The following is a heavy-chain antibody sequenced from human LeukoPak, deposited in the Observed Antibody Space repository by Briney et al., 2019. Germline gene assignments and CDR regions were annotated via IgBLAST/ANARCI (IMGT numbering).Heavy chain of an antibody. D-gene: IGHD3-22*01. J-gene: IGHJ3*02. CDR2: ISWNSGSI. CDR1: GFTFDDYT. V-gene: IGHV3-9*03. CDR3: AKGSYYYDSSGYPDAFDI. Sequence: SLRLSCAASGFTFDDYTMHWVRQAPGKGLEWVSGISWNSGSIGYADSVKGRFTISRDNAKNSLYLQMNSLRAEDMALYYCAKGSYYYDSSGYPDAFDIWGQGTMVTVSS.